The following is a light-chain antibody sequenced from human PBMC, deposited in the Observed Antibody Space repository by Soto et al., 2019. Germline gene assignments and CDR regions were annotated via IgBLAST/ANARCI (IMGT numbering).Light chain of an antibody. CDR1: QSIGNW. CDR3: QQYNSYSST. Sequence: DIQMTQSPSTLSGSVGDRVTTTCRASQSIGNWLAWYQQKPGKAPKLLIYDASSLESGVPSRFSGSGSGTEFTLTISSLQPDDFATYYCQQYNSYSSTFGHGTKVDIK. J-gene: IGKJ1*01. V-gene: IGKV1-5*01. CDR2: DAS.